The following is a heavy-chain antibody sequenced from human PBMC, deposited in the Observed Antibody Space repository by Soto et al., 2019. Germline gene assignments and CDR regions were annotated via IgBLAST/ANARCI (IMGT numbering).Heavy chain of an antibody. CDR2: TYADGTT. V-gene: IGHV3-23*03. CDR3: TRGLGWFDP. Sequence: EVQLLESGGGLVQPGGSLRLSCAASGFPFSTSAMNWVRQAPGKGLEWVSVTYADGTTSYADSVKGRFTVSRDNSKNTLCLQMNSLRAEDTAVYYCTRGLGWFDPWGQGTLVTVFS. J-gene: IGHJ5*02. D-gene: IGHD3-16*01. CDR1: GFPFSTSA.